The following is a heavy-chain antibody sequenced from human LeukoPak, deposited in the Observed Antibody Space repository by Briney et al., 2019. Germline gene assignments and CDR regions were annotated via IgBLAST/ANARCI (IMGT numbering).Heavy chain of an antibody. CDR1: GYSISSGYY. CDR3: ARGYGGYSWSADY. J-gene: IGHJ4*02. CDR2: IYHSGST. D-gene: IGHD5-18*01. V-gene: IGHV4-38-2*01. Sequence: SETLSLTCAVSGYSISSGYYWGWIRQPPGKGLEWIGSIYHSGSTYYNPSLKSRVTIPVDTSKNQFSLKLSSVTAADTAVYYCARGYGGYSWSADYWGQGTLVTVSS.